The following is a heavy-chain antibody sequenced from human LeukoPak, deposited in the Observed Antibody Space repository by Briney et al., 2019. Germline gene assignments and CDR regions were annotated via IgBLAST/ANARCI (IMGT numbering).Heavy chain of an antibody. CDR1: GFTFSSYG. Sequence: TGGSLRLSCAASGFTFSSYGMHWVRQAPGKGLEWVAVISYDGSNKYYADSVKGRFTISRDNSKNTLYLQMNSLRAEDTAVYYCAKTGITGTTHDYYYGMDVWGQGTTVTVSS. D-gene: IGHD1-7*01. CDR2: ISYDGSNK. CDR3: AKTGITGTTHDYYYGMDV. V-gene: IGHV3-30*18. J-gene: IGHJ6*02.